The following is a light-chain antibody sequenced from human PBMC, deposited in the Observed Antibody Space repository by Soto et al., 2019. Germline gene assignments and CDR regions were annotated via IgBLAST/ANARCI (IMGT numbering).Light chain of an antibody. CDR2: TNN. CDR1: SSNTGSNT. Sequence: QAVVTQPPSASGTHGQRVTMSCAGSSSNTGSNTVNWYQQLPGTAPKLLIYTNNQRPSGVPDRFSGSKSGTSASLAISGLQSEDEADYYCAAWDDSLNGVVFGGGTQLTVL. CDR3: AAWDDSLNGVV. J-gene: IGLJ2*01. V-gene: IGLV1-44*01.